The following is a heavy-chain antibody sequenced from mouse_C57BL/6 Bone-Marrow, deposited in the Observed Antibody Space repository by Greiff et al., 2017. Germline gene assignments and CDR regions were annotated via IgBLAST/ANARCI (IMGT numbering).Heavy chain of an antibody. CDR3: AREDYGSTFDV. J-gene: IGHJ1*03. V-gene: IGHV1-50*01. CDR1: GYTFTSYW. CDR2: IDPSDSYT. Sequence: QVQLKQSGAELVKPGASVKLSCKASGYTFTSYWMQWVKQRPGQGLEWIGEIDPSDSYTNYNQKFKGKATLTVDTSSSTAYMQLSSLTSEDSAVYYCAREDYGSTFDVWGTGTTVTVSS. D-gene: IGHD1-1*01.